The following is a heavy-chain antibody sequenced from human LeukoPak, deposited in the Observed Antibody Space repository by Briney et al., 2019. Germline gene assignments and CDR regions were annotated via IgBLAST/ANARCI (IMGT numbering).Heavy chain of an antibody. CDR1: GYSISSGYY. Sequence: PSETLSLTCAVSGYSISSGYYCGWIRQPPGKGLEWFGSIYHSGSTYYNASLKGRVTISVDTSKNQSSLKLSYVTAADTAVYYCWRMSSGCYYVIGYWGQGTLVTVSS. CDR3: WRMSSGCYYVIGY. V-gene: IGHV4-38-2*01. J-gene: IGHJ4*02. D-gene: IGHD1-26*01. CDR2: IYHSGST.